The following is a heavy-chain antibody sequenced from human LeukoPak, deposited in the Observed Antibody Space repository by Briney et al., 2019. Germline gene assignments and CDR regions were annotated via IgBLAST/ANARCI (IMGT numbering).Heavy chain of an antibody. D-gene: IGHD2-2*01. CDR3: ARHRSTSCPDY. Sequence: SETLSLTCTVSGGSISSSSYYWGWIRQPPGKGLEWIGSIYYSGSTYYNPSLKSRVTISVDTSKNQFPLKLSSVTAADTAVYYCARHRSTSCPDYWGQGTLVTVSS. J-gene: IGHJ4*02. CDR1: GGSISSSSYY. V-gene: IGHV4-39*01. CDR2: IYYSGST.